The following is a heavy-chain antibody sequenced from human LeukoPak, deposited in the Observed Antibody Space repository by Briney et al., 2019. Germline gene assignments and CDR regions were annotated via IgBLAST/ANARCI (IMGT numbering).Heavy chain of an antibody. Sequence: PGGSLRLSCAASGFTFSSYAMSWVRQAPGKGLEWVSAISGSGGSTYYADSVKGRFPISRDNSKNTLYLQMNSLRAENTAVYYCAKGAWIQPWSYYFDYWGQGTLVTVSS. J-gene: IGHJ4*02. CDR1: GFTFSSYA. CDR3: AKGAWIQPWSYYFDY. CDR2: ISGSGGST. D-gene: IGHD5-18*01. V-gene: IGHV3-23*01.